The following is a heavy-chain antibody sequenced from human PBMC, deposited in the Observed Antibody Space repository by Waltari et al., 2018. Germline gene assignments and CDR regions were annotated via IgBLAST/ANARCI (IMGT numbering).Heavy chain of an antibody. CDR2: ISYDGSNK. D-gene: IGHD6-13*01. CDR3: ASGIAAADHFDY. CDR1: GFTFSSYA. J-gene: IGHJ4*02. Sequence: QVQLVESGGGVVQPGRSLRLSCAASGFTFSSYAMHWVRQAPGKGLEWVAVISYDGSNKYYADSVKGRFTISRDNSKNTLYLQMNSLRAEDTAVYYCASGIAAADHFDYWGQGTLVTVSS. V-gene: IGHV3-30*04.